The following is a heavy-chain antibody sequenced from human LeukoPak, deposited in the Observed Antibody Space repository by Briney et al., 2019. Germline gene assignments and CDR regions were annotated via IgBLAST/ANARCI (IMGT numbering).Heavy chain of an antibody. D-gene: IGHD3-9*01. V-gene: IGHV4-34*01. Sequence: SETLSLTCAVYGGSFSGYYWSWIRQPPGKGLEWIGEINHSGSTNYNPSLKSRVTISVDTSKNQSSLKLSSVTAADTAVYYCARARALRYFDWLLPRLDYWGQGTLVTVSS. J-gene: IGHJ4*02. CDR1: GGSFSGYY. CDR2: INHSGST. CDR3: ARARALRYFDWLLPRLDY.